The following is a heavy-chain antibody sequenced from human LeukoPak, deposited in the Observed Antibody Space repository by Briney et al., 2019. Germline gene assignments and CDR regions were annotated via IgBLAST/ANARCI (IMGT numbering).Heavy chain of an antibody. CDR2: IYYSGST. Sequence: ASETLSLACSVSGGSISSSSYYWGWIRQPPGKGLEWIGRIYYSGSTYYNPSLKSRVTISVDTSKNQFSLKLSSVTAADTAVYYCAREVSSSPIWGYYYMDVWGKGTTVTVSS. CDR3: AREVSSSPIWGYYYMDV. CDR1: GGSISSSSYY. V-gene: IGHV4-39*07. J-gene: IGHJ6*03. D-gene: IGHD6-13*01.